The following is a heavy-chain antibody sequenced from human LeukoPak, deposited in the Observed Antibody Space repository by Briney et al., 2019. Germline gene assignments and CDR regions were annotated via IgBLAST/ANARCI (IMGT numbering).Heavy chain of an antibody. V-gene: IGHV3-48*04. CDR2: ISSSSSTI. Sequence: PGGSLRLSCAASGFTFSSYSMNWVRQAPGKGLEWVSYISSSSSTIYYADSVKGRFTISRDNAKNSLYLQMNSLRAEDTAVYYCARSLLTYYYDSSGYLWGQGTLVTVSS. CDR3: ARSLLTYYYDSSGYL. D-gene: IGHD3-22*01. CDR1: GFTFSSYS. J-gene: IGHJ4*02.